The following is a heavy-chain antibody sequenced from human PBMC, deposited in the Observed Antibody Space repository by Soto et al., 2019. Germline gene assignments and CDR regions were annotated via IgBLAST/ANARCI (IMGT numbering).Heavy chain of an antibody. J-gene: IGHJ4*02. V-gene: IGHV4-61*01. Sequence: SETLSLTCTVSGGSVSSGSYYWSWIRQPPGKGLEWIGYIYYSVSTNYNPSLKSRVTISVDTSKNQFSLKLSSVTAADTAVYYCARYGDHFDYWGKGTVITVSS. CDR2: IYYSVST. CDR1: GGSVSSGSYY. CDR3: ARYGDHFDY. D-gene: IGHD4-17*01.